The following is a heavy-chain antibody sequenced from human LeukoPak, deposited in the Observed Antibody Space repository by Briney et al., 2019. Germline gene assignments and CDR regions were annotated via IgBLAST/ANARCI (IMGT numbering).Heavy chain of an antibody. Sequence: ASVKVSRKASGYTFTSYDINWVRQATGQGLEWMGWMNPNSGNTGYAQKFQGRVTMTRNTSISTAYMELSSLRSEDTAVYYCTRMAYYYDSSGYHTTYYFDYWGQGTLVTVTS. CDR1: GYTFTSYD. J-gene: IGHJ4*02. CDR3: TRMAYYYDSSGYHTTYYFDY. CDR2: MNPNSGNT. D-gene: IGHD3-22*01. V-gene: IGHV1-8*01.